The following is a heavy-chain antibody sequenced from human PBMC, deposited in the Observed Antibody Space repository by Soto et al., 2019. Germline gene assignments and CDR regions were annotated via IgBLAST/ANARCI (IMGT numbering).Heavy chain of an antibody. D-gene: IGHD4-17*01. Sequence: QVQLVQSGAEVKKPGSSVKVSCKASGGTFSSYAISWVRQAPGQGLEWMGGIISIFGTANYAQKFQGRVTITADKSTSTDYMELSSLRSEDPAVYYYASGEFTVTSFYYWVQGTLVTVSS. J-gene: IGHJ4*02. CDR2: IISIFGTA. V-gene: IGHV1-69*06. CDR1: GGTFSSYA. CDR3: ASGEFTVTSFYY.